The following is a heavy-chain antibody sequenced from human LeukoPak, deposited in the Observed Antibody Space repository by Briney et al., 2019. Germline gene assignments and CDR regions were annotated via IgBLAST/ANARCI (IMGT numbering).Heavy chain of an antibody. V-gene: IGHV4-59*01. D-gene: IGHD4-17*01. Sequence: SETLSLTCTVSGGSISSYYWSWIRQHPGKGLEWIGYIYYSGSTNYNPSLKSRVTISVDTSKNQFSLKLSSVTAADTAVYYCARMGELTTVTTAAFDIWGQGTMVTVSS. CDR3: ARMGELTTVTTAAFDI. J-gene: IGHJ3*02. CDR1: GGSISSYY. CDR2: IYYSGST.